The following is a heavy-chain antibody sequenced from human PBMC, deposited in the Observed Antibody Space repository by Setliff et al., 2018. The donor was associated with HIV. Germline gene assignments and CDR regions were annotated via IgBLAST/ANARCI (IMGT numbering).Heavy chain of an antibody. CDR2: FHHSGSS. J-gene: IGHJ3*02. CDR3: ARQGAGYYYDSSDYYTGNGFDM. D-gene: IGHD3-22*01. Sequence: SETLSLTCAVSGYSISTAYYWAWIRQSPGKGLEWIGGFHHSGSSHYNPSLKSRVTISGQTSKNQFSLTLTSVTAADTAIYYCARQGAGYYYDSSDYYTGNGFDMWGQGTMVTVSS. CDR1: GYSISTAYY. V-gene: IGHV4-38-2*01.